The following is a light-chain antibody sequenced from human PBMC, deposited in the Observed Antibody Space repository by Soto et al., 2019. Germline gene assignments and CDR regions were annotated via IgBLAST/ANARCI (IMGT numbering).Light chain of an antibody. V-gene: IGLV2-8*01. CDR1: SSDVGAFNF. CDR3: CSKAVNSFYV. J-gene: IGLJ1*01. Sequence: QSALTQPPSASGSPGQSVTISCTGTSSDVGAFNFVSWYQQHPGKAPKLMIYQVTKRPSGVPDRFSTSKSGNTASLTVSGLQAEDEADYYCCSKAVNSFYVFGTGTKPTVL. CDR2: QVT.